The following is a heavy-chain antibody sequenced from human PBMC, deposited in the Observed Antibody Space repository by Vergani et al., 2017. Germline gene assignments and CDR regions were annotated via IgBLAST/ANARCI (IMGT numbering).Heavy chain of an antibody. CDR2: ISMSGDIS. Sequence: EVQLLESGGALVQPGGSLRLSCAASGFTFFNFAMGWVRQAPGKGLEWVSSISMSGDISYYADSVKGRFTISRDNSKNTLYLQMDSLRAGDTALYYCAKDIGIVMVPVSPDFWGLGTLVTVSS. CDR1: GFTFFNFA. V-gene: IGHV3-23*01. D-gene: IGHD2/OR15-2a*01. CDR3: AKDIGIVMVPVSPDF. J-gene: IGHJ4*02.